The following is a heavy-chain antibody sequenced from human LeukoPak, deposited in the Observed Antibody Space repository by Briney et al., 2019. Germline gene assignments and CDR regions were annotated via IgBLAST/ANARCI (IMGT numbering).Heavy chain of an antibody. J-gene: IGHJ6*02. D-gene: IGHD5-18*01. Sequence: SETLSLTCTVSGGSISSYYWSWIRQPAGKGLEWIGRIYTSGSTNYNPSLKSRVTMSVDTSKNQFSLKLSSVTAADTAVYYCARGRIRGYSYGFYYYGMDVWGQGTTVTVSS. CDR1: GGSISSYY. CDR3: ARGRIRGYSYGFYYYGMDV. CDR2: IYTSGST. V-gene: IGHV4-4*07.